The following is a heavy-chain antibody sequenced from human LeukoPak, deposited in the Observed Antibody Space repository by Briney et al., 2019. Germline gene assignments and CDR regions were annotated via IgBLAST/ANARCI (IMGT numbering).Heavy chain of an antibody. Sequence: GGSLRLSCAASGFTFSTFWMHWVRQAPGKGLEWVAVISYDGSYKFYADSVKGRFTISRDNSKSTLYLQMNSLRAEDTAVYYCAKDRYSGLNTIDYWGQGTLVTVS. J-gene: IGHJ4*02. CDR2: ISYDGSYK. CDR1: GFTFSTFW. V-gene: IGHV3-30*18. CDR3: AKDRYSGLNTIDY. D-gene: IGHD6-13*01.